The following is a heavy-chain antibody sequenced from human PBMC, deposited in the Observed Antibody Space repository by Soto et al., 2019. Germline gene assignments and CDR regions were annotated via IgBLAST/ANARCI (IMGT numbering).Heavy chain of an antibody. CDR1: GFTVSSNY. J-gene: IGHJ4*02. D-gene: IGHD6-19*01. Sequence: EVQLVESGGGLVQPGGSLRLSCAASGFTVSSNYMSWVRQAPGKGLEWVSVIYSGGSTYYADSVKGRFTISRDNSKNTLYLQMNRLRDEDTAVYYCARYSSGWGNTYFDYWGQGTLVTVSS. CDR2: IYSGGST. CDR3: ARYSSGWGNTYFDY. V-gene: IGHV3-66*01.